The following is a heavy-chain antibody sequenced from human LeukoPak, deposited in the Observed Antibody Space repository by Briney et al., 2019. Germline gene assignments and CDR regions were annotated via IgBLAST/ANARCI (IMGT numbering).Heavy chain of an antibody. CDR2: IYYNGGT. J-gene: IGHJ4*02. CDR1: DGSISSSSYY. CDR3: AREDRRAVTTDPLAY. V-gene: IGHV4-39*07. Sequence: SETLSLTCTVSDGSISSSSYYWGWIRQPPGMGLEWIGTIYYNGGTQYNPSLKSRVTISVDTSKNQFSPKLSSVTAADTAVYYCAREDRRAVTTDPLAYWGQGTLVTVSS. D-gene: IGHD4-17*01.